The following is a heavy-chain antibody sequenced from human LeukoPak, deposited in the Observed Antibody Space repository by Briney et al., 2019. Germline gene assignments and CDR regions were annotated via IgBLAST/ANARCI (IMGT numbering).Heavy chain of an antibody. CDR3: ARIWWEPGSLAFDI. J-gene: IGHJ3*02. CDR2: IFSNDET. Sequence: SGPVLVKPTETLTLTCTVSGFSLSNARMGVSWIRQPPGKALEWLAHIFSNDETSYSTSLKSRLTISKDTSKSQVVLTMTNMDPVDTATYYCARIWWEPGSLAFDIWGQGTMVTVSS. V-gene: IGHV2-26*01. CDR1: GFSLSNARMG. D-gene: IGHD1-26*01.